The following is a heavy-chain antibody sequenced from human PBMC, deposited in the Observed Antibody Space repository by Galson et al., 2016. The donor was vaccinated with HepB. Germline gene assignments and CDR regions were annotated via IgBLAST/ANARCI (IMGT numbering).Heavy chain of an antibody. J-gene: IGHJ4*02. D-gene: IGHD1-26*01. Sequence: SCKASGSTFTSYYMHWVRQAPGQGLEWMGLINPSGGSTTYAQNFQGRVTMTRDTSTSTVYMELSSLRSEDTAVYYCARVTTPAYYFDYWGQGTLVTVSP. V-gene: IGHV1-46*01. CDR2: INPSGGST. CDR1: GSTFTSYY. CDR3: ARVTTPAYYFDY.